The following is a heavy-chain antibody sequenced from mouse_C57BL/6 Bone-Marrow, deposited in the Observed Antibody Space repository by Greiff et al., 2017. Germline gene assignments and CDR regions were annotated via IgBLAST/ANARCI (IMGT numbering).Heavy chain of an antibody. CDR1: GFTFSDYY. J-gene: IGHJ4*01. V-gene: IGHV5-12*01. CDR2: ISNGGGST. CDR3: ARPFFYYAMDY. Sequence: EVKVEESGGGLVQPGGSLKLSCAASGFTFSDYYMYWVRQTPEKRLEWVAYISNGGGSTYYPDTVKGRFTISRDNAKNTLYLQMSRLKSEDTAMYYCARPFFYYAMDYWGQGTSVTVSS.